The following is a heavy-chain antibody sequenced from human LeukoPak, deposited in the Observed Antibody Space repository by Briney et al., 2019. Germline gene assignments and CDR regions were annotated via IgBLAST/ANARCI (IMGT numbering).Heavy chain of an antibody. Sequence: GGSLRLSCAASGFTVSNNYMTWVRQAPGKGLEWVSLIYSGGSTYYADSVKGRFTISRDNAKNSLYLQMNSLRAEDTAVYYCARGLYSSSWYDFDYWGQGTLVTVSS. CDR2: IYSGGST. J-gene: IGHJ4*02. D-gene: IGHD6-13*01. CDR3: ARGLYSSSWYDFDY. V-gene: IGHV3-66*01. CDR1: GFTVSNNY.